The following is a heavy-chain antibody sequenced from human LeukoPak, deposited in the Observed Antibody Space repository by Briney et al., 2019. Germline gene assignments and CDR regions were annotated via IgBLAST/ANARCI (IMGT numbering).Heavy chain of an antibody. Sequence: PGGSLRLSCAASRFTFSTYAMHWVRQAPGKGLEWLSVISNDGRDNHYADSVKGRFTISRDNSKNTLFLQMNSLRGEDTAVYYCARDVSVAAADYDLDHWGQGTLVTVSS. V-gene: IGHV3-30*04. CDR3: ARDVSVAAADYDLDH. CDR1: RFTFSTYA. D-gene: IGHD2-15*01. CDR2: ISNDGRDN. J-gene: IGHJ4*02.